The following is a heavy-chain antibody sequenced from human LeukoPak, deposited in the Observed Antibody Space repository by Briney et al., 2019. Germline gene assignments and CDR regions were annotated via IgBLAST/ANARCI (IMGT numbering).Heavy chain of an antibody. CDR3: ASPYSEYCSSTSCPPVDY. Sequence: GRSLRLSCGASGFTFDAFGTHWVRQAPGKGLEWVAVISYDGSNKHYADSVKGRFTISRDNSKNTLYLQMNSLRAEDTAVYYCASPYSEYCSSTSCPPVDYWGQGTLVTVSS. D-gene: IGHD2-2*01. V-gene: IGHV3-30-3*01. J-gene: IGHJ4*02. CDR1: GFTFDAFG. CDR2: ISYDGSNK.